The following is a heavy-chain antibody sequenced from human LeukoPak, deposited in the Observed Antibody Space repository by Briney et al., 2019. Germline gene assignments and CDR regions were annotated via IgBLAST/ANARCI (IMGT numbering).Heavy chain of an antibody. CDR2: IYYSGST. J-gene: IGHJ5*02. CDR1: GDSINNNVYY. D-gene: IGHD6-13*01. Sequence: SETLSLTCTVSGDSINNNVYYWGWIRQPPGKGLEWIGNIYYSGSTYYNPSLKSRVTISVDTSKNQFSLKLSSVTAADTAVYYCARDGLAAGTGLDPWGQGTLVTVSS. V-gene: IGHV4-39*07. CDR3: ARDGLAAGTGLDP.